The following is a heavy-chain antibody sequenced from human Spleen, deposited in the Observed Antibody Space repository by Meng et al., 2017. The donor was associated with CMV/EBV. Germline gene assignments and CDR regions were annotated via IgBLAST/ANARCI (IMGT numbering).Heavy chain of an antibody. D-gene: IGHD5-18*01. CDR3: ARGKFQSVGIVYSYFDP. J-gene: IGHJ5*02. V-gene: IGHV3-53*01. Sequence: GESLKISCAASGFSVSGNYVSWVRQAPGKGLECVSVIHAGDTTDYADSVKGRFTISRDNAKNTLYLQMNSLRAEDTAVYYCARGKFQSVGIVYSYFDPWGQGALVTVSS. CDR2: IHAGDTT. CDR1: GFSVSGNY.